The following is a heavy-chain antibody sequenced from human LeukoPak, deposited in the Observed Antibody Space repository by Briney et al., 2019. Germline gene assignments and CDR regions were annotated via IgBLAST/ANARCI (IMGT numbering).Heavy chain of an antibody. CDR3: AKEAADIVVVPAAMMDS. V-gene: IGHV3-23*01. Sequence: GGSLRLSCAASGFIFSSYAMSWVRQAPGKGLGWVSAISGSGGTTYYANSVKGRFTISRDNSKNTLYLQMNSLRAEDTAVYYCAKEAADIVVVPAAMMDSWGQGTLVTVSS. CDR1: GFIFSSYA. J-gene: IGHJ5*01. D-gene: IGHD2-2*01. CDR2: ISGSGGTT.